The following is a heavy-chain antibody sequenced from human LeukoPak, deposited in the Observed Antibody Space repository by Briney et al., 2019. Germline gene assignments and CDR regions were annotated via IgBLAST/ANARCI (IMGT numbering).Heavy chain of an antibody. J-gene: IGHJ4*02. Sequence: PSQTLSLTCTVSGGSISSGDYYWSWIRQPPGKGLEWIGYIYYSGSTYYNPSLKSRVTISVDTSKNQFSLKLSSVTAADTAVYYCGHGSGSQNPYYFDYWGQGTLVTVSS. CDR1: GGSISSGDYY. CDR2: IYYSGST. V-gene: IGHV4-30-4*01. D-gene: IGHD3-10*01. CDR3: GHGSGSQNPYYFDY.